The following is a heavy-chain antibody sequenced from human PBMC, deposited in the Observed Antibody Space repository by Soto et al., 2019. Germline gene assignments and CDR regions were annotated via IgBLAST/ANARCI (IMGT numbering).Heavy chain of an antibody. D-gene: IGHD3-22*01. CDR3: EKPLQYYYDSSGYHPRYYYCMDF. CDR2: ISYDGSNK. V-gene: IGHV3-30*18. J-gene: IGHJ6*02. CDR1: GFTFSSYG. Sequence: QVQLVESGGGVVKPGRSLRLSCAASGFTFSSYGMHWVRQAPGKGLEWVAVISYDGSNKYYADSVKGRFTISRDNSKNTLYLQMNSLRDEDTAVYYCEKPLQYYYDSSGYHPRYYYCMDFWGQGTTVTVSS.